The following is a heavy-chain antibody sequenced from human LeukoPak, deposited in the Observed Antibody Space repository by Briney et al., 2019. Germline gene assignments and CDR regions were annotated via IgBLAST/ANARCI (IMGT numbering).Heavy chain of an antibody. CDR1: GFIFSDHY. J-gene: IGHJ3*02. CDR3: TRIDCTGGTCHDAFDI. CDR2: TRNKANSYAT. Sequence: GGSLRLSCAASGFIFSDHYMEWVRQAPGKGLEWVGRTRNKANSYATEYAASAKGRFTISRDDSKNSLYLKMNSLKTEDTAVYYCTRIDCTGGTCHDAFDIWGEGTMVTVSS. V-gene: IGHV3-72*01. D-gene: IGHD2-15*01.